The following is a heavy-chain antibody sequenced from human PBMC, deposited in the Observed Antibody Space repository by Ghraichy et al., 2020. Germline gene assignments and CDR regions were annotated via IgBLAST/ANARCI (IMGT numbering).Heavy chain of an antibody. CDR1: GFTFSSYA. Sequence: LSLTCAASGFTFSSYAMSWVRQAPGKGLEWVSAISGSGGSTYYADSVKGRFTISRDNSKNTLYLQMNSLRAEDTAVYYCAKSLEQLVYSDYWGQGTLVTVSS. J-gene: IGHJ4*02. CDR3: AKSLEQLVYSDY. D-gene: IGHD6-13*01. CDR2: ISGSGGST. V-gene: IGHV3-23*01.